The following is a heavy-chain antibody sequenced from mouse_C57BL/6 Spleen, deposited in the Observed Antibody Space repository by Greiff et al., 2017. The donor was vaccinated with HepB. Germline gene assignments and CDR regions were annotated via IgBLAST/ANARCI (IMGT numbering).Heavy chain of an antibody. CDR2: IRSKSNNYAT. Sequence: EVQRVESGGGLVQPKGSLKLSCAASGFSFNTYAMNWVRQAPGKGLEWVARIRSKSNNYATYYADSVKDRFTISRDDSESMLYLQMNNLKTEDTAMYYCVRYSSGNAMDYWGQGTSVTVSS. CDR3: VRYSSGNAMDY. CDR1: GFSFNTYA. V-gene: IGHV10-1*01. D-gene: IGHD3-2*02. J-gene: IGHJ4*01.